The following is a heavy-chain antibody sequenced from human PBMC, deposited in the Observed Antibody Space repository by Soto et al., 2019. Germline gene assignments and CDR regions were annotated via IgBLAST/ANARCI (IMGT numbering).Heavy chain of an antibody. CDR1: GGSISSYY. J-gene: IGHJ4*02. CDR3: ARSKDYHSSGPWAYY. CDR2: IYYSGST. D-gene: IGHD3-22*01. Sequence: PSETLSLTCTVSGGSISSYYWSWIRQPPGKGLEWIGYIYYSGSTNYNPSLKSRVTISVDTSKNQFSLKLSSVTAADTAVYSCARSKDYHSSGPWAYYWGQGTLVTVSS. V-gene: IGHV4-59*01.